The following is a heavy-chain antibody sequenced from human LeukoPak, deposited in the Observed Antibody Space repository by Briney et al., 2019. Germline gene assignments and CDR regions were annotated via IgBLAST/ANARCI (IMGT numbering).Heavy chain of an antibody. V-gene: IGHV1-69*04. J-gene: IGHJ6*02. CDR3: ARDLPEYYYYGMDV. CDR1: GGTFSSYA. CDR2: IIPILGIA. Sequence: GASVKVSCKASGGTFSSYAISWVRQAPGQGLEWMGRIIPILGIANYAQKFQGGVTITADKSTSTAYMELSSLRSEDTAVYYCARDLPEYYYYGMDVWGQGTTVTVSS.